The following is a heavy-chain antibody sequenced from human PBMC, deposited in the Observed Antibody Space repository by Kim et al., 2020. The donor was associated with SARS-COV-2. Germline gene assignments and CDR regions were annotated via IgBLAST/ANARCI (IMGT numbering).Heavy chain of an antibody. D-gene: IGHD3-22*01. V-gene: IGHV3-7*03. Sequence: GGSLRLSCAASGFTFSSYWMSWVRQAPGKGLEGVANIKQDGSEKYYVDSVKGRFTISRDNAKNSLYLQMNSLRAEDTAVYYCARVLGSGYYGVFDYWGQGTLVTVSS. CDR3: ARVLGSGYYGVFDY. CDR1: GFTFSSYW. J-gene: IGHJ4*02. CDR2: IKQDGSEK.